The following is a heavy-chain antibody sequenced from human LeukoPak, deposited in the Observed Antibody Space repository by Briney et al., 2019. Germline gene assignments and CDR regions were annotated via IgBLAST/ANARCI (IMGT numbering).Heavy chain of an antibody. CDR3: AKTRSNTAMGNYFDY. J-gene: IGHJ4*02. D-gene: IGHD5-18*01. V-gene: IGHV3-23*01. Sequence: ETLSLTCPVSGGSITSSYWSWVRQAPGKGLEWVSAISGSGGSTYYADSVKGRFTISRDNSKNTLYLQMNSLRAEDTAVYYCAKTRSNTAMGNYFDYWGQGTLVTVSS. CDR1: GGSITSSY. CDR2: ISGSGGST.